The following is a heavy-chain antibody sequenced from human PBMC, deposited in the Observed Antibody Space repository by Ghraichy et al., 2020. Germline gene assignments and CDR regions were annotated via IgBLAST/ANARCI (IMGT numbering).Heavy chain of an antibody. CDR3: ARKMITATTTAFDY. CDR1: GYTFTGYY. J-gene: IGHJ4*02. V-gene: IGHV1-2*02. CDR2: IHSNSGGT. D-gene: IGHD1-7*01. Sequence: ASVKVSCKASGYTFTGYYMHWGRQAPGQGFEWMGWIHSNSGGTNYAQKFQGRVTMTRDTSINTIYMDLSRLTSDDTAVYFCARKMITATTTAFDYWGQGALVTFSS.